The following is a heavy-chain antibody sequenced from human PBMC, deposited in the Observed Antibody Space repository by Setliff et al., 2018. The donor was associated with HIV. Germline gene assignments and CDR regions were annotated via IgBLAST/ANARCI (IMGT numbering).Heavy chain of an antibody. D-gene: IGHD2-21*01. J-gene: IGHJ4*02. CDR1: GGSISSYY. CDR3: ARGNRVWDY. CDR2: IYYSGST. Sequence: PSETLSLTCTVSGGSISSYYWSWIRQPPGKGLEYIGYIYYSGSTNYNPSLKSRVTISVDTSKNKFSLKLSSVTAADTAVYFCARGNRVWDYWGQGTLVTVSS. V-gene: IGHV4-59*01.